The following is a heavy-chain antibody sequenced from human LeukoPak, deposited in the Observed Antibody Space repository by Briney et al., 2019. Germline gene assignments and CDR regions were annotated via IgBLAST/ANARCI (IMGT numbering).Heavy chain of an antibody. J-gene: IGHJ6*03. CDR3: AREVGATTSGYYYYMDV. V-gene: IGHV3-21*01. CDR2: ISSSSSYI. CDR1: GFTFSSYS. D-gene: IGHD1-26*01. Sequence: GGSLRLSCAASGFTFSSYSMNWVRQAPGKGLEWVSSISSSSSYIYYADSVKGRFTISRDNAKNSLYLQMNSLRAEDTAVYYCAREVGATTSGYYYYMDVWGKGTTVTVSS.